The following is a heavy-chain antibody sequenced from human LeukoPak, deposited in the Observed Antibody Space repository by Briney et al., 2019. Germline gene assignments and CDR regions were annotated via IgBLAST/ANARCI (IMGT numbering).Heavy chain of an antibody. D-gene: IGHD2-21*02. CDR3: TYEGDYYYGY. CDR2: INPNSGDT. V-gene: IGHV1-2*02. J-gene: IGHJ4*02. Sequence: EASVKVSCKSSGYTFTGYYMHWVRQAPGQGLEWMGWINPNSGDTKYAQKFQGRVTMTRDTSISTAYMELSRLTSDDTAVYYCTYEGDYYYGYWGQGTLVTVSS. CDR1: GYTFTGYY.